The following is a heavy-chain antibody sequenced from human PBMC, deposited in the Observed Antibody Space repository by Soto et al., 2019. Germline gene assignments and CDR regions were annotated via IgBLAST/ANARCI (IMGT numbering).Heavy chain of an antibody. CDR3: ARAGSENEY. CDR1: GFTFTTYW. V-gene: IGHV3-7*05. Sequence: EVQLVESGGGLVQPGGSLRLSCAVSGFTFTTYWMTWVRQAPGKGLEWVANIKEDGTEKNYLDSVGGRFSISRDNAKNSPYLQMNSLRAEDTAIYYCARAGSENEYWGQGTLVTVSS. J-gene: IGHJ4*02. CDR2: IKEDGTEK. D-gene: IGHD3-10*01.